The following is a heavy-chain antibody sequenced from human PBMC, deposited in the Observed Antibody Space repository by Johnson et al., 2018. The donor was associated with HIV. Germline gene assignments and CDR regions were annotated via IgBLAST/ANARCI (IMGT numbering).Heavy chain of an antibody. CDR2: IYSGGST. CDR1: GFTVSSNY. J-gene: IGHJ3*02. D-gene: IGHD3-22*01. Sequence: VLLVESGGGLVQPGGSLRLSCAASGFTVSSNYMSWVRQAPGKGLEWVSVIYSGGSTYYADSVKGRFTISRDNSKNTPYLQMNSLRAEDTAVYYCARDVAATMIVVGGAYDAFDIWGQGTMVTVSS. CDR3: ARDVAATMIVVGGAYDAFDI. V-gene: IGHV3-66*01.